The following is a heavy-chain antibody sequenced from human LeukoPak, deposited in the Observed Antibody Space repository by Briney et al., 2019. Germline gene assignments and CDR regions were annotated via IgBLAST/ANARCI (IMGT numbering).Heavy chain of an antibody. D-gene: IGHD2-2*01. J-gene: IGHJ3*02. CDR1: GFTFRSYG. Sequence: RPGGSLRLSCAASGFTFRSYGMHWVRQAPGKGLEWVALIRYDGSNKYYADSVKGRFTISRDNSKNTLYLQMNSLKGDDTAVYYCAKQCQMLFYAFDIWGQGTMVTVSS. CDR2: IRYDGSNK. V-gene: IGHV3-30*02. CDR3: AKQCQMLFYAFDI.